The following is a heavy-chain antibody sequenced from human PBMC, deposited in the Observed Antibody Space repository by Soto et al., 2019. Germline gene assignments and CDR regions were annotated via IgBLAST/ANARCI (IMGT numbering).Heavy chain of an antibody. CDR2: ISAYNGNT. Sequence: ASVKVSCKASGYTFTSYGISWVRQAPGQGLEWMGWISAYNGNTNYAQKLQGRVTMTTDTSTSTAYMELRSLRSDDTAVYYCAREDWTTVTTDYWGQGPLVTASS. CDR1: GYTFTSYG. J-gene: IGHJ4*02. CDR3: AREDWTTVTTDY. V-gene: IGHV1-18*01. D-gene: IGHD4-17*01.